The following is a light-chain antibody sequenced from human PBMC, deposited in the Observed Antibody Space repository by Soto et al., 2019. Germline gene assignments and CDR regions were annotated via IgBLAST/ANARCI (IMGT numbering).Light chain of an antibody. CDR3: QQYNNWPLT. Sequence: EIVMTQSPVTLSVSPGESATLSCRATQSVSSKVAWYQQKSGQAPRLLIYSASTRATGISARFSGSGSGTEFTLTISSLQSEDSAVYYCQQYNNWPLTFGGGTKVDIK. J-gene: IGKJ4*01. CDR2: SAS. CDR1: QSVSSK. V-gene: IGKV3D-15*01.